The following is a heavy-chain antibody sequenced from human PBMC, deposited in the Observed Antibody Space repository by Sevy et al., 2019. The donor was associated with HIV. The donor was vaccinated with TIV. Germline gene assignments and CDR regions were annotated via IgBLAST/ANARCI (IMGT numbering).Heavy chain of an antibody. CDR3: ARDRGEILHSAFDY. CDR2: ISYDGRNYK. J-gene: IGHJ4*02. Sequence: GGYLRLSCAASGFTFSDYSMHWVRQAPGKGLEWVAVISYDGRNYKYNVDSVKGRFTISRDNSKNTLFLQMNSLRAEDSAIYYCARDRGEILHSAFDYWGQGTLVIVSS. V-gene: IGHV3-30*14. D-gene: IGHD3-16*01. CDR1: GFTFSDYS.